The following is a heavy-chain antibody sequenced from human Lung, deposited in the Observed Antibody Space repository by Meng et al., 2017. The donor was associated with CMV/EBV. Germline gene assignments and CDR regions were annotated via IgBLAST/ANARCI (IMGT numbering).Heavy chain of an antibody. J-gene: IGHJ4*01. Sequence: SCQASGYSFSGFYLNWARQAPGHGLEWLGRVNPISDDTHLAQKFEGRITVTRGATINTAFMELTRLRPDDTVVYYCAKSSDNGWSSWGPGTLVPSPQ. D-gene: IGHD6-19*01. CDR1: GYSFSGFY. CDR3: AKSSDNGWSS. CDR2: VNPISDDT. V-gene: IGHV1-2*05.